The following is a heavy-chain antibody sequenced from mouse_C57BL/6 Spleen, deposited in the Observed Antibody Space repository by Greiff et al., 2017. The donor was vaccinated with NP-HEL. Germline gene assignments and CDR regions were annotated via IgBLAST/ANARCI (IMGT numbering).Heavy chain of an antibody. V-gene: IGHV1-18*01. CDR3: ARSTAQVSYAMDY. Sequence: VQLKESGPELVKPGASVKIPCKASGYTFTDYNMDWVKQSHGKSLEWIGDINPNNGGTIYNQKFKGKATLTVDKSSSTAYMELRSLTSEDTAVYYGARSTAQVSYAMDYWGQGTSVTVSS. CDR1: GYTFTDYN. CDR2: INPNNGGT. D-gene: IGHD3-2*02. J-gene: IGHJ4*01.